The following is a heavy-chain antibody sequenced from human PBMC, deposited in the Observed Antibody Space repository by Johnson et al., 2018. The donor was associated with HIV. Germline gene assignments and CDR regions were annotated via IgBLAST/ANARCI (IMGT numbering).Heavy chain of an antibody. J-gene: IGHJ3*02. V-gene: IGHV3-30-3*01. CDR2: ISYDGSDR. CDR1: GFTFSSHA. Sequence: QVQLVESGGGVVQPGRSLRLSCAVSGFTFSSHAMHWVRQAPGKGLEWVAVISYDGSDRYYADSVKGRFTISRDNSKNTLYLQMNSLRAEDTAVYYCVSSGCQRCAFDIWGQGTMVTVSS. CDR3: VSSGCQRCAFDI. D-gene: IGHD6-19*01.